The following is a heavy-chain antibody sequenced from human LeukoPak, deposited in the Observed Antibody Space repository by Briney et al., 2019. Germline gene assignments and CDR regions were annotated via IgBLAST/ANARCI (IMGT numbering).Heavy chain of an antibody. J-gene: IGHJ4*02. CDR2: LSYDGSTK. CDR1: GFTFSRYA. CDR3: ARPLVVTIGASRGPLDS. Sequence: PGGSLRLSCVASGFTFSRYALHWVRQAPGKGLEWVAVLSYDGSTKYYSDSVEGRFSISRDISKNTLYLQMNSLRPDDTALYYCARPLVVTIGASRGPLDSWGQGTLVTVSS. V-gene: IGHV3-30*04. D-gene: IGHD2-15*01.